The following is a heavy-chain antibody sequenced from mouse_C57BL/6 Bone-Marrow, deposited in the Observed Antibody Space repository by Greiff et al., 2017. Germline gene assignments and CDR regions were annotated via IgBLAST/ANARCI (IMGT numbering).Heavy chain of an antibody. D-gene: IGHD2-2*01. Sequence: VQLQQPGAELVMPGASVKLSCKASGYTFTSYWMHWVTQRPGQGLEWIGEIDPSDSYPNFNQKFKGKSTLTVDKSSSTAYMQLSSLTSEDSAVYYCAREGSTMVPYYFDYWGQGTTLTVSS. CDR1: GYTFTSYW. V-gene: IGHV1-69*01. CDR3: AREGSTMVPYYFDY. CDR2: IDPSDSYP. J-gene: IGHJ2*01.